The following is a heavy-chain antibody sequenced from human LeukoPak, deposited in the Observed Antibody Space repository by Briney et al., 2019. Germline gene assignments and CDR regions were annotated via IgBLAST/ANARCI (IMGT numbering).Heavy chain of an antibody. CDR2: IYHSGST. CDR3: ARDLAGIVGATEGAFDI. V-gene: IGHV4-4*02. CDR1: GGSISSSNW. D-gene: IGHD1-26*01. J-gene: IGHJ3*02. Sequence: ASETLSLTCTVPGGSISSSNWWSWVRQPPGKGLEWIGEIYHSGSTNYNPSLKSRVTISVDKSKNQFSLKLSSVTAADTAVYYCARDLAGIVGATEGAFDIWGQGTMVTVSS.